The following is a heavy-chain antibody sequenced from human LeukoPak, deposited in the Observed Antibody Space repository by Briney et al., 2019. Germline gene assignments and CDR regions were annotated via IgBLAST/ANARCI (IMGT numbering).Heavy chain of an antibody. Sequence: GGSLRLSCAASGFTFSSYSMNWVRQAPGKGLEWVSSISSSISYIYYADSVKGRFTISRDNAKNSLYLQMNSLRAEDTAVYYCARSHRKTYYYDSSGYCYYWGQGTLVTVSS. V-gene: IGHV3-21*01. D-gene: IGHD3-22*01. CDR2: ISSSISYI. CDR1: GFTFSSYS. J-gene: IGHJ4*02. CDR3: ARSHRKTYYYDSSGYCYY.